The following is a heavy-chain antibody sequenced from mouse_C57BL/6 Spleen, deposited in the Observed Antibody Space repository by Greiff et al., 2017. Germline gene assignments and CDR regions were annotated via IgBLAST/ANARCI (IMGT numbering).Heavy chain of an antibody. CDR1: GYTFTDYE. D-gene: IGHD2-10*01. J-gene: IGHJ4*01. CDR3: TRSYSHAMDY. CDR2: IDPETGGT. Sequence: VKLVESGAELVRPGASVTLSCKASGYTFTDYEMHWVKQTPVHGLEWIGAIDPETGGTAYNQKFKGKAILTADKSSSTAYMELRSLTSEDSAVYYCTRSYSHAMDYWGQGTSVTVSS. V-gene: IGHV1-15*01.